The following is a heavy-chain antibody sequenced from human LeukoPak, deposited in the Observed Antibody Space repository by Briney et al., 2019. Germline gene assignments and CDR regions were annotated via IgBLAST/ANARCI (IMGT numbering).Heavy chain of an antibody. D-gene: IGHD5-18*01. Sequence: PGGSLRLSCAASGFSFSLYAMNWVRQAPGKGLEWISYSDSGSDDILHADSVRGRFAISRDNAKNTLYLEMNSLRAEDTAVYYCARDTYRPQLIDSWGQGTLVTVSS. CDR2: SDSGSDDI. J-gene: IGHJ4*02. CDR1: GFSFSLYA. CDR3: ARDTYRPQLIDS. V-gene: IGHV3-21*05.